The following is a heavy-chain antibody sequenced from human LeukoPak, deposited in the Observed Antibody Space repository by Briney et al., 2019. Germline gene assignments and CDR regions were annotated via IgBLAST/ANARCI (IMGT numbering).Heavy chain of an antibody. D-gene: IGHD3-3*01. V-gene: IGHV1-8*03. CDR1: GYTFTGYY. J-gene: IGHJ5*02. CDR2: MNPNSGNT. CDR3: ARVTIFGPSDP. Sequence: ASVKVSCEASGYTFTGYYMHWVRQATGQGLEWMGWMNPNSGNTGYAQKFQGRVTITRNTSISTAYMELSSLRSEDTAVYYCARVTIFGPSDPWGQGTLVTVSS.